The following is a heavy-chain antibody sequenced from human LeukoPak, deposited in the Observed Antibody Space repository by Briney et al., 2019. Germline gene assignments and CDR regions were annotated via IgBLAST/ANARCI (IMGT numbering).Heavy chain of an antibody. J-gene: IGHJ4*02. Sequence: GGSLRLSCAASGFTFDDYAMHWVRQAPGKGLEWVSGISWNSGSIGYADSVKGRFTISRDNSKNTLYLQMNSLRAEDTAVYYCARDGAQAEFDYWGQGTLVTVSS. CDR3: ARDGAQAEFDY. V-gene: IGHV3-9*01. CDR1: GFTFDDYA. CDR2: ISWNSGSI.